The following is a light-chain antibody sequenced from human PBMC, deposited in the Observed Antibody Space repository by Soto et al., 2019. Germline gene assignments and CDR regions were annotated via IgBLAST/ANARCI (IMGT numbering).Light chain of an antibody. Sequence: QSALTQPASVSGSPGQSITISCTGTSSDVGGYDYVSWYQQHPGKAPKLMIYEVSNRPSGISNRFSGSKSANTASLTISGLQAEDEADYYCSSFTSRMTPFVFGTGTKLTVL. CDR2: EVS. CDR3: SSFTSRMTPFV. V-gene: IGLV2-14*01. CDR1: SSDVGGYDY. J-gene: IGLJ1*01.